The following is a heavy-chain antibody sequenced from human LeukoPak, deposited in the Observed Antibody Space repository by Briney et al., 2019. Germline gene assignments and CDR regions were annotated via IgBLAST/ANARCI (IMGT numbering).Heavy chain of an antibody. CDR3: ARDRTTTTRDFDY. J-gene: IGHJ4*02. CDR1: GFTFSNYA. V-gene: IGHV3-30-3*01. Sequence: PGGSLRLSCVASGFTFSNYALHWVRQAPGKGLEWVAVISLDGSNIYYTDSVKGRFTISRDNSKNTLYLQMNSLRVEDTAVYYCARDRTTTTRDFDYWGQGTLVTVSS. D-gene: IGHD1-1*01. CDR2: ISLDGSNI.